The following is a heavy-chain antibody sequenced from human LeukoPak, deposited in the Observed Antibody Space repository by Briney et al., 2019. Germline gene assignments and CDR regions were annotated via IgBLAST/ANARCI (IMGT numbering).Heavy chain of an antibody. D-gene: IGHD5-18*01. V-gene: IGHV4-39*01. CDR3: ARPPTGGYSYGSPFDY. J-gene: IGHJ4*02. CDR2: IYYSGST. CDR1: GGSISSSSYY. Sequence: SETLSLTCTVSGGSISSSSYYWGWIRQPPGKGLEWIGSIYYSGSTYYNPSLKRRVTISVDTSKNQFSLKLSSVTAADTAVYYCARPPTGGYSYGSPFDYWGQGTLVTVSS.